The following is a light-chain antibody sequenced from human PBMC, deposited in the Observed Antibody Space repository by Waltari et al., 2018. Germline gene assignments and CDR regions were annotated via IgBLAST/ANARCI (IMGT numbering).Light chain of an antibody. CDR2: SDGGGGH. CDR1: RAPRASA. CDR3: QTWDPDTVV. J-gene: IGLJ2*01. V-gene: IGLV4-69*01. Sequence: LAGPPSPSASASLGASVPLPCPLRRAPRASALAWPQHQPEKGPRFLMKSDGGGGHTKGDGIPDRFSGFRSGAERYLTISSLQYEDEAAYYCQTWDPDTVVFGGGTKLTV.